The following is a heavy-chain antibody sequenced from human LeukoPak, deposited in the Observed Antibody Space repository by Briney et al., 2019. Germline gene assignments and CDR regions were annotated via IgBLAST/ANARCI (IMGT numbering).Heavy chain of an antibody. CDR3: AREARYYASGNPEFDY. CDR2: INHSGST. CDR1: GGSFSGYY. V-gene: IGHV4-34*01. Sequence: PSETLSLTCAVYGGSFSGYYWSWIRQPPGKGLEWIGEINHSGSTNYNPSLKSRVTISVDTSRNQFSLKLSSVTAADTAVYYCAREARYYASGNPEFDYWGQGTLVTVSS. D-gene: IGHD3-10*01. J-gene: IGHJ4*02.